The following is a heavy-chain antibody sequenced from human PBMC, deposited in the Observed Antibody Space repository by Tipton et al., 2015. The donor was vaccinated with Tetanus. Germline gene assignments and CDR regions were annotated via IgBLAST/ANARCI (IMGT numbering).Heavy chain of an antibody. J-gene: IGHJ5*02. Sequence: TLSLTCSVSGGSISSGGYFWNWIRQQPGKGPEWIGYIYYSGDTFYNPSLKSRVTISVDTSKNQFSLNLRSVTAADTAVYYCARKQASCYGGCWFDPWGQGTLVTVSS. V-gene: IGHV4-31*03. CDR1: GGSISSGGYF. CDR3: ARKQASCYGGCWFDP. CDR2: IYYSGDT. D-gene: IGHD2-2*01.